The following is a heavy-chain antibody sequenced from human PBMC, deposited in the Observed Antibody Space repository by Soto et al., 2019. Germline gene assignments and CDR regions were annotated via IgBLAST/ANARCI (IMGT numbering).Heavy chain of an antibody. J-gene: IGHJ4*02. D-gene: IGHD6-6*01. Sequence: PSETLSLTCTVSGGSITDFYWSWIRQPPGKALEWIGYIYYSGRTDYNPSLQSRVSISVDPSKTQFSLNLRSVNTADTAVYYCARLGGVAARTFDYWGQGTLVTV. CDR2: IYYSGRT. V-gene: IGHV4-59*01. CDR3: ARLGGVAARTFDY. CDR1: GGSITDFY.